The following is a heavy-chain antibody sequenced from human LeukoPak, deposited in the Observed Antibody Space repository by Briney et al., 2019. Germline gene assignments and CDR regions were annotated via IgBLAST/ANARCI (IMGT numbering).Heavy chain of an antibody. J-gene: IGHJ3*02. CDR3: ARGGAGKENRRGIAI. V-gene: IGHV1-69*05. Sequence: SVKVSCKASGGTFSSYAISWVRQAPGQGLEWMGGIIPIFGTANYAQKFQGRVTITTDESTSTAYMELSSLRSEDTAVYYRARGGAGKENRRGIAIGSQATMVTVHS. CDR1: GGTFSSYA. D-gene: IGHD1-14*01. CDR2: IIPIFGTA.